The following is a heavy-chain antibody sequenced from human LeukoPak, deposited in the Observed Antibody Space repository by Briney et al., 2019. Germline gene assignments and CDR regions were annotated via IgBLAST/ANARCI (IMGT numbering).Heavy chain of an antibody. D-gene: IGHD3-3*01. CDR2: IYTSGST. J-gene: IGHJ6*03. Sequence: SETLSLTCTVSGGSISSYYWSWIRQPAGKGLEWIGRIYTSGSTNYNPSLKSRVTMSVDTSKNQFSLKLSSVTAADTAVYYCAREDFFGVVISHYYYYYMDVWGKGTTVTVSS. V-gene: IGHV4-4*07. CDR1: GGSISSYY. CDR3: AREDFFGVVISHYYYYYMDV.